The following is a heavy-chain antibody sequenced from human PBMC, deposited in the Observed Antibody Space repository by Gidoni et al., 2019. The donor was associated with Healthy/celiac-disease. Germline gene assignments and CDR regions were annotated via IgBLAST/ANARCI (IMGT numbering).Heavy chain of an antibody. CDR3: AKDIASLNDAFDI. V-gene: IGHV3-9*01. CDR2: ISWNSGSI. CDR1: GFTFDDYA. J-gene: IGHJ3*02. Sequence: EVQLVESGGGLVQPGRSLRLSCAASGFTFDDYAMHWVRQAPGKGLEWVSGISWNSGSIGYADSVKGRFTISRDNAKNSLYLQMNSLRAEDTALYYCAKDIASLNDAFDIWGQGTMVTVSS.